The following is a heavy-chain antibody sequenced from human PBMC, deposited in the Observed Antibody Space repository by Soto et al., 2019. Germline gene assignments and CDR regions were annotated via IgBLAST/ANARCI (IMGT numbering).Heavy chain of an antibody. V-gene: IGHV1-69*13. CDR3: AKDRRADWESYYYYAMDV. Sequence: SVKVSCKASGGTFSSFTISWVRQAPGQGLEWMGGIIPIYGTANYAQRFQGRVTITADASTRTAYMEPSSLRSEDTAVYYCAKDRRADWESYYYYAMDVWGQGTTVTVSS. J-gene: IGHJ6*02. CDR2: IIPIYGTA. D-gene: IGHD1-26*01. CDR1: GGTFSSFT.